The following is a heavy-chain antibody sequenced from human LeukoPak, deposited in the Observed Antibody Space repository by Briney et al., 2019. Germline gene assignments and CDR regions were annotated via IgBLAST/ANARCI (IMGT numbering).Heavy chain of an antibody. V-gene: IGHV4-59*01. CDR1: GASISSDY. D-gene: IGHD3-22*01. CDR2: IYYSGST. Sequence: PSETLSLTCTLSGASISSDYWSWIRQPPGEGLEWIGYIYYSGSTNYNPSLKSRVTISVDTSKNQFSLRLSSVTAADTAVYYCARHRYYYDSSGYYYQPWGQGTLVTVSS. CDR3: ARHRYYYDSSGYYYQP. J-gene: IGHJ5*02.